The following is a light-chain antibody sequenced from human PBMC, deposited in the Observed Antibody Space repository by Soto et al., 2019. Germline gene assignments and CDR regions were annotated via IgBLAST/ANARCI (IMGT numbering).Light chain of an antibody. Sequence: QSVLTQPASLSGSPGESITISCIGGSSDFSGYKYVSWYQQYPGKAPKVIIYDVNKRPSGISDRFSASKSGNTASLTISGLQADDEADYYCLSYTTSTTLGVFGGGTQLTV. V-gene: IGLV2-14*01. J-gene: IGLJ3*02. CDR3: LSYTTSTTLGV. CDR1: SSDFSGYKY. CDR2: DVN.